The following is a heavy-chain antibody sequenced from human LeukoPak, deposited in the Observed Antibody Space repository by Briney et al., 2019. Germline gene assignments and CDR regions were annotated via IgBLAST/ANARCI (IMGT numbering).Heavy chain of an antibody. CDR1: GYTFTSYY. Sequence: ASVKVSCKASGYTFTSYYMHWVRQAPGQGLEWMGIINPSGGSTGYAQKFQGRVTMTRDTSTSTVYMELSSLRSEDTAVYYCARGWDRYSSSWYWFDPWGQGTLVTVSS. CDR2: INPSGGST. V-gene: IGHV1-46*01. CDR3: ARGWDRYSSSWYWFDP. D-gene: IGHD6-13*01. J-gene: IGHJ5*02.